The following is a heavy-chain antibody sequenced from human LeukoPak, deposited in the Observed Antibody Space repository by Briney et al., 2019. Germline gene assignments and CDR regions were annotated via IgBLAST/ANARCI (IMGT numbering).Heavy chain of an antibody. Sequence: SETLSLTCTVSGGSISSSSYYWGWIRQPPGKGLEWIGSIYYSGSTYYNPSLKSRVTISVDTSKNQFSLKLSSVTAADTAVYYCARGEGADDYDAFDIWGQGTMVTVSS. CDR3: ARGEGADDYDAFDI. CDR2: IYYSGST. CDR1: GGSISSSSYY. J-gene: IGHJ3*02. V-gene: IGHV4-39*01. D-gene: IGHD4-11*01.